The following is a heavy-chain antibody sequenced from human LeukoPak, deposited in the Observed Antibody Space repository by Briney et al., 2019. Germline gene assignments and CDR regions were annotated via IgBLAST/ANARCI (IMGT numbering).Heavy chain of an antibody. CDR1: GFTFSSYG. J-gene: IGHJ3*02. V-gene: IGHV3-33*01. D-gene: IGHD6-19*01. CDR3: ARVTAVAGPXAFDI. Sequence: PGGSLRLSCAASGFTFSSYGMHWVRQAPGKGLEWVAVIWYDGSNKYYADSAKGRFTISRDNSKNTLYLQMNSLRAEDTAVYYCARVTAVAGPXAFDIWGQGTMVTVSS. CDR2: IWYDGSNK.